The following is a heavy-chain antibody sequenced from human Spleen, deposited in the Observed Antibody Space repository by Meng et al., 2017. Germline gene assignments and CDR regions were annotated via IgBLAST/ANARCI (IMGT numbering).Heavy chain of an antibody. CDR3: ARDLMGAMDV. V-gene: IGHV3-21*01. CDR1: GFTVSSNY. Sequence: GGSLRLSCAASGFTVSSNYMSWVRQAPGKGLEWVSSISSSSSHIYYADSVKGRFTISRDNAKNSLYLQLNSLRAEDTAVYYCARDLMGAMDVWGQGTTVTVSS. J-gene: IGHJ6*02. D-gene: IGHD5-24*01. CDR2: ISSSSSHI.